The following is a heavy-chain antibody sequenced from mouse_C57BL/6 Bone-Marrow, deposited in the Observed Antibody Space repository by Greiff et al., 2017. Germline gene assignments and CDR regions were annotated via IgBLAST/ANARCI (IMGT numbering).Heavy chain of an antibody. CDR3: AREGSGYVDYAMDY. D-gene: IGHD3-2*02. J-gene: IGHJ4*01. CDR2: INYDGSST. CDR1: GFTFSDYY. V-gene: IGHV5-16*01. Sequence: EVKLVESEGGLVQPGSSMKLSCTASGFTFSDYYMAWVRQVPEKGLEWVANINYDGSSTYYLDSLKSRFTISRDNAKNILYLQVSSLKSEDTATYYCAREGSGYVDYAMDYWGQGTSVTVSS.